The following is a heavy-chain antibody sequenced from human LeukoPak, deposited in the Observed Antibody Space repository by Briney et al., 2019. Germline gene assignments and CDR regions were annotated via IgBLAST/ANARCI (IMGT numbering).Heavy chain of an antibody. D-gene: IGHD3-22*01. CDR2: INPSGGST. V-gene: IGHV1-46*01. CDR3: ARCPLITMIVVGTEGYFDY. Sequence: ASVKVSCKASGYTFTSYYMHWVRQAPGQGLEWMGIINPSGGSTSYAQKFQGRVTMTRDTSTSTAYMELSSLRSEDTAVYYCARCPLITMIVVGTEGYFDYWGQETLVTVSS. CDR1: GYTFTSYY. J-gene: IGHJ4*02.